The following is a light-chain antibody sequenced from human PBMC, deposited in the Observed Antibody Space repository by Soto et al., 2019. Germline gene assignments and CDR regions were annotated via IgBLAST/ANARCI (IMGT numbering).Light chain of an antibody. CDR3: QQYNSYPHT. V-gene: IGKV1-5*03. Sequence: DIQMTQSPSTLSASVGDRATITCRACQSISSWLAWYQQKPGKAPKLLIYKASSSQSGVPSRFSGSVSGTEFTLTISSLQPDDFAADDCQQYNSYPHTFGQGNKLDI. J-gene: IGKJ2*01. CDR1: QSISSW. CDR2: KAS.